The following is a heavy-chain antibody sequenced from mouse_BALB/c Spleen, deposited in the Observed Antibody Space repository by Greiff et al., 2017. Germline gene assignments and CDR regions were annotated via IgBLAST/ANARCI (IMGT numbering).Heavy chain of an antibody. V-gene: IGHV1-54*01. J-gene: IGHJ2*01. CDR1: GYTFTNYL. Sequence: QVQLQQSGAELVRPGTSVKVSCKASGYTFTNYLIEWVKQRHGQGLEWIGVINPGSGGTTYNEKFKGKATLTADKSSSTAYMQLSSLTSDDSAVYFCAREMGGDGYYVDYWGQGTTLTVSS. CDR3: AREMGGDGYYVDY. D-gene: IGHD2-3*01. CDR2: INPGSGGT.